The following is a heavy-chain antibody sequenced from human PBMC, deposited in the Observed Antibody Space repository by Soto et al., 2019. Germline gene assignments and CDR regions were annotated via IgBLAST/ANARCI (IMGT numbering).Heavy chain of an antibody. Sequence: GESLKISCKGSGYSFTSYWIGWVRQMPGKGLEWMGIIYPGDSDTRYSPSCQGPVTISAAKCISTAYLQWSSLKASETAMYYCARRHIEYYYMAVWGKATTVTASS. CDR1: GYSFTSYW. CDR2: IYPGDSDT. CDR3: ARRHIEYYYMAV. J-gene: IGHJ6*03. V-gene: IGHV5-51*01.